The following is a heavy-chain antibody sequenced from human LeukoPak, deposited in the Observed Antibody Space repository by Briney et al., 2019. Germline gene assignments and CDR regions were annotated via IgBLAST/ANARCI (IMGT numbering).Heavy chain of an antibody. CDR1: GASISSGDSF. Sequence: SLTCIVSGASISSGDSFWTWIRHHPGRGLELIGHIYYPGSPYYNPSLKSRITISVDTAKNQFSLKLSSVTAADTAVYYCARGGENYSDSSGYYSLDHWGQGTRVTVSS. J-gene: IGHJ4*02. CDR3: ARGGENYSDSSGYYSLDH. CDR2: IYYPGSP. V-gene: IGHV4-31*02. D-gene: IGHD3-22*01.